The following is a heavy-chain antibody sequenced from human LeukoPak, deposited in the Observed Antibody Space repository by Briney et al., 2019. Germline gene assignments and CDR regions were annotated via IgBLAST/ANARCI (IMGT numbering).Heavy chain of an antibody. CDR3: VFPYWQDLDH. CDR2: IWYDGSNK. CDR1: GFTFSSYG. Sequence: PGGSLRLPCAASGFTFSSYGMHWVRQAPGKGLEWVAVIWYDGSNKYYADSVKGRFTISRDNAKESLYLQMSSLRDEDTAVYYCVFPYWQDLDHWGQGTLVTVSS. V-gene: IGHV3-33*01. J-gene: IGHJ4*02. D-gene: IGHD2-15*01.